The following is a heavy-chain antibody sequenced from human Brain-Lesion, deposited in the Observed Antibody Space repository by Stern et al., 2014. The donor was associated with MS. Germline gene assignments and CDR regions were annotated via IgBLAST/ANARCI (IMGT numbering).Heavy chain of an antibody. CDR2: FDPEDGET. D-gene: IGHD1-26*01. V-gene: IGHV1-24*01. Sequence: QLVQSGAEVKKPGASVKVSCKVSGYTLTALSMHWVRQAPRKGLEWMGGFDPEDGETIYAQKFQGRVTMTEDTSTDTAYMELSSLRSEDTAVYYCATLSPGAGGNYYRHFDYWGQGTLVTVSS. CDR1: GYTLTALS. CDR3: ATLSPGAGGNYYRHFDY. J-gene: IGHJ4*02.